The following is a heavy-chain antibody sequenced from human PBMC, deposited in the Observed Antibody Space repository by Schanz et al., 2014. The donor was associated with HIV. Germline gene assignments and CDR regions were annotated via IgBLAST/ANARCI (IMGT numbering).Heavy chain of an antibody. CDR2: ISGSGGKT. Sequence: EVQLVESGGGLVQPGGSLRLSCAASGFTFSSYAMSWVRQAPGKGLEWVSAISGSGGKTYYADSVKGRFTISRDNSRNTLYLQMNTLRAEDTAVYYCAKGYGDYYWYFDLWGRGTLVTVSS. V-gene: IGHV3-23*04. CDR3: AKGYGDYYWYFDL. J-gene: IGHJ2*01. D-gene: IGHD4-17*01. CDR1: GFTFSSYA.